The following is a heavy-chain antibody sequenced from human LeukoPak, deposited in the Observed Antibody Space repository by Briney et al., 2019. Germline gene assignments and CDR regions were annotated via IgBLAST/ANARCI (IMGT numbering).Heavy chain of an antibody. V-gene: IGHV4-59*01. Sequence: PSETLSLTCTVSGGSISSYYWSWIRQPPGKGLEWIGYIYYSGSTNYNPSLKSRVTISVDTSKNQFSLKLSSVTAADTAVYYCARADSSSWYGGIDSWGQGTKVTVSS. D-gene: IGHD6-13*01. CDR2: IYYSGST. CDR3: ARADSSSWYGGIDS. CDR1: GGSISSYY. J-gene: IGHJ4*02.